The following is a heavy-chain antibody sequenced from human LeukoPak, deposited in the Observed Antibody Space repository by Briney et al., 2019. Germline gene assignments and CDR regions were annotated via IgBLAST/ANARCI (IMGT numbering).Heavy chain of an antibody. Sequence: SETLSLTCAVYGGSFSGYYWSWIRQPPGKGLEWIGEINHSGSTNYNPSLKSRVTISVDTSKNQFSLKLSSVTAADTAVYYCARGGPRITIFGAPIGYFQHWGQGTLVTVSS. D-gene: IGHD3-3*01. CDR3: ARGGPRITIFGAPIGYFQH. CDR1: GGSFSGYY. J-gene: IGHJ1*01. CDR2: INHSGST. V-gene: IGHV4-34*01.